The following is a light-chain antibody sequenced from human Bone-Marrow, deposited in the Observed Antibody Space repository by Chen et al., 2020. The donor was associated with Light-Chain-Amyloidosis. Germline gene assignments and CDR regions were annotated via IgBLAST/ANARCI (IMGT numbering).Light chain of an antibody. Sequence: SYELTPPPYVSVSPGQTARITCSGDALPTKYAYWYQQKPGQAPVLVIHRYTERPSGISERFSGSSSGTTATLTISGVQAEDEAAYHCQSADSSGTYEVIFGGGTKLTVL. J-gene: IGLJ2*01. CDR2: RYT. CDR1: ALPTKY. V-gene: IGLV3-25*03. CDR3: QSADSSGTYEVI.